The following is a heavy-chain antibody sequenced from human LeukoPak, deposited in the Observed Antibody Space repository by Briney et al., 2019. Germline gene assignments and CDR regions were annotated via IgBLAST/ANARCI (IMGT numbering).Heavy chain of an antibody. CDR3: ARNVSAGYFDY. CDR2: VYYSGST. V-gene: IGHV4-39*01. J-gene: IGHJ4*02. Sequence: SETLSLTCSVSGGSMTGTSYYWAWIRQPPGKGLEWIGSVYYSGSTSYSPSLKSRVTISVDTSKNQFSLRLSSVTAADTAVYYCARNVSAGYFDYWGRGTLATVSS. D-gene: IGHD2-8*01. CDR1: GGSMTGTSYY.